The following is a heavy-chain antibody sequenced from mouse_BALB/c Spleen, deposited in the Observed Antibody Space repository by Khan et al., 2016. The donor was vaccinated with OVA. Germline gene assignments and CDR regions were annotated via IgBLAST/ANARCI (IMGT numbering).Heavy chain of an antibody. V-gene: IGHV1-5*01. J-gene: IGHJ3*01. Sequence: EVQLQQSGTVLARPGASVKMSCKASGYSFTSYLIHWVKQRPGQDLEWIGDIYPGNSDTNYNQKFKDKAKLTAGTSASTAYMELSSLTNEDSAVYYGTRGGYSSFAYWGQGTLVTVSA. CDR3: TRGGYSSFAY. D-gene: IGHD1-3*01. CDR2: IYPGNSDT. CDR1: GYSFTSYL.